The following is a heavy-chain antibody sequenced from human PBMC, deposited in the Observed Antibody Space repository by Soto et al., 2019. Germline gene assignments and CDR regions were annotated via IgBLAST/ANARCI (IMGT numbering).Heavy chain of an antibody. CDR2: IYPGDSDT. CDR3: ACHSSFYFDFNGPHSYGMDV. Sequence: PGESLKISCKGSGYSFTSYWIGWVRQMPGKGLEWMGIIYPGDSDTRYSPSFQGQVTISADKSISTAYLQWSSLKASDTAMYYCACHSSFYFDFNGPHSYGMDVWGQGTTVTVSS. D-gene: IGHD3-22*01. J-gene: IGHJ6*02. V-gene: IGHV5-51*01. CDR1: GYSFTSYW.